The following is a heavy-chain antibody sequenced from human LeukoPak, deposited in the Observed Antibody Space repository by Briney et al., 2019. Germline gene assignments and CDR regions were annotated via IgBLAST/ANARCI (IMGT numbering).Heavy chain of an antibody. D-gene: IGHD2/OR15-2a*01. Sequence: SETLSLTCTVSSGSVSSHYWNWIRQPAGKGLEWIGRIYNSGTTNYNPSLESRVTISIDRSKNQFSLKLTSVTAADTAVYYCANSISMDFEYWGQGTLVTVSS. CDR3: ANSISMDFEY. CDR1: SGSVSSHY. V-gene: IGHV4-4*07. CDR2: IYNSGTT. J-gene: IGHJ4*02.